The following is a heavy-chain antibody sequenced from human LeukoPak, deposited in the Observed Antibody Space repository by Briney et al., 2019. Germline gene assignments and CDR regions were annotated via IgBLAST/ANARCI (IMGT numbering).Heavy chain of an antibody. D-gene: IGHD7-27*01. CDR3: AKDGGLWVSAHWGDS. J-gene: IGHJ4*02. Sequence: GGSLRLSCAASGFTFSSYTMSWVRQAPGKGLVWVSTITTSDGNTYYADSVKGRFTVSRDNSKSTLFLQMNSLRAEDTAVYYCAKDGGLWVSAHWGDSWGRGTLVTVSS. V-gene: IGHV3-23*01. CDR2: ITTSDGNT. CDR1: GFTFSSYT.